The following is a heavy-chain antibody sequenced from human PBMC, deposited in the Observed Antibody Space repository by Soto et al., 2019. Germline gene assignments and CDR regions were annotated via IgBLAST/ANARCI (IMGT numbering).Heavy chain of an antibody. D-gene: IGHD6-13*01. V-gene: IGHV4-61*01. Sequence: PSETLSLTCTVSGGSVSSGSYYWSWIRQPPGKGLEWIGYIYYSGSTNYNPSLKSRVTISVDTSKNQFSLKLSSVTAADTAVYYCARYKFLSSSSPRRAYYYYGMDVWGQGTTVTVSS. CDR2: IYYSGST. J-gene: IGHJ6*02. CDR3: ARYKFLSSSSPRRAYYYYGMDV. CDR1: GGSVSSGSYY.